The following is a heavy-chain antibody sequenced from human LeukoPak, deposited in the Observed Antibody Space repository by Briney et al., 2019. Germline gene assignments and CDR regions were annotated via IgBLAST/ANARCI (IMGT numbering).Heavy chain of an antibody. D-gene: IGHD3-16*02. V-gene: IGHV4-34*01. CDR2: INHSGRT. J-gene: IGHJ4*02. CDR1: GGSFSGYY. Sequence: SETLSLTCAVYGGSFSGYYWSWIRQPPGKGLEWIGEINHSGRTNYNPSLKSRVTISVDTSKNQFSLKLSSVTAADTAVYYCARGRGVISLGYFDYWGQGTLVTVSS. CDR3: ARGRGVISLGYFDY.